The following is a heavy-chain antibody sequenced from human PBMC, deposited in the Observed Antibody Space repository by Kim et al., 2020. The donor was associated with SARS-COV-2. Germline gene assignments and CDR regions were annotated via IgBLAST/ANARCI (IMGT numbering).Heavy chain of an antibody. V-gene: IGHV4-39*01. Sequence: PSLRSRVTISVDTSKNQVSLRLSSVTAADTAVEYCARRAGRAGEFYYFDYWGQGTLVTVSS. CDR3: ARRAGRAGEFYYFDY. J-gene: IGHJ4*02. D-gene: IGHD6-19*01.